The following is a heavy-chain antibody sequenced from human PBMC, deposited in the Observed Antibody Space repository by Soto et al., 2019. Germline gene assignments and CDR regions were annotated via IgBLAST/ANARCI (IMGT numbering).Heavy chain of an antibody. Sequence: PGESLKISCKGSGYSFTSYWIGWVRQMPGKGLEWMGIIYPGDSDTRYSPSFQGQVTISADKSISTAYLQWSSLKASDTAMYYCARRSSGYYYGYYYGMDVWGQATTVTVSS. D-gene: IGHD3-22*01. J-gene: IGHJ6*02. CDR1: GYSFTSYW. V-gene: IGHV5-51*01. CDR3: ARRSSGYYYGYYYGMDV. CDR2: IYPGDSDT.